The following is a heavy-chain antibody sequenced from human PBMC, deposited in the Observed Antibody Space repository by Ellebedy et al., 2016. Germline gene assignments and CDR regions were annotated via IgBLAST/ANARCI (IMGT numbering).Heavy chain of an antibody. Sequence: SETLSLTCTVSGGSISSSSYYWGWIRQPPGKGLAWIGSIYYSRSTYYNQSLKSRVTISVDTSKNQFSLKLSSVTAADTAVYYCARHVSTGGAARHPYYFDYWGQGTLVTVSS. CDR1: GGSISSSSYY. CDR2: IYYSRST. D-gene: IGHD6-6*01. V-gene: IGHV4-39*01. CDR3: ARHVSTGGAARHPYYFDY. J-gene: IGHJ4*02.